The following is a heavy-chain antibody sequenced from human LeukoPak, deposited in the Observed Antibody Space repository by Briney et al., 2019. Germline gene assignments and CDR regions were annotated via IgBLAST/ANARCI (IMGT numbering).Heavy chain of an antibody. CDR3: LAGTY. Sequence: GSLRLSCAVSGFTFSTAWMTWVRQAPGKGLEWLGRIKSETDGGTTHYAAPAKGRFTISRDDSIRTVYLQMNSLKTEDTAVYYCLAGTYWGQGTLVTVSS. V-gene: IGHV3-15*01. CDR1: GFTFSTAW. D-gene: IGHD3-10*01. J-gene: IGHJ4*02. CDR2: IKSETDGGTT.